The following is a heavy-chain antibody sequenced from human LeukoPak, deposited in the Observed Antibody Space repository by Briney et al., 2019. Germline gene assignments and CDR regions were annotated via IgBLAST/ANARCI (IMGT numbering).Heavy chain of an antibody. V-gene: IGHV1-2*02. CDR2: INPNSGGT. CDR3: ARDIRQQLHDAFDI. D-gene: IGHD6-13*01. Sequence: ASVKVSCKAFGYTFTSYYMHWVRQAPGQGLEWMGWINPNSGGTNYAQKFQGRVTMTRDTSISTAYMELSRLRSDDTAVYYCARDIRQQLHDAFDIWGQGTMVTVSS. CDR1: GYTFTSYY. J-gene: IGHJ3*02.